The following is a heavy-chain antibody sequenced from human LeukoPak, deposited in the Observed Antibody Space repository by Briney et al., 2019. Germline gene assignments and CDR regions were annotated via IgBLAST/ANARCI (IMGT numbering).Heavy chain of an antibody. CDR2: ISYDGSNK. Sequence: QSGGSLRLSCAASGFTFGSYAMHWVRQAPGKGLEWVAVISYDGSNKYYADSVKGRFTISRDNSKNTLYLQMNSLRAEDTAVYYCARDKQLWSLGDYYYGMDVWGKGTTVTVSS. D-gene: IGHD5-18*01. CDR1: GFTFGSYA. CDR3: ARDKQLWSLGDYYYGMDV. J-gene: IGHJ6*04. V-gene: IGHV3-30*04.